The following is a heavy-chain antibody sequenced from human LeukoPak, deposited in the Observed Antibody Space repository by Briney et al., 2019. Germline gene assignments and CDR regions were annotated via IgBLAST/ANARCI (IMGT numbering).Heavy chain of an antibody. V-gene: IGHV3-7*03. CDR2: INHNGNVN. CDR3: ARGGGLDV. CDR1: GFTFSHYA. D-gene: IGHD3-16*01. J-gene: IGHJ6*02. Sequence: GGSLRLSCAASGFTFSHYAIHWVRQAPGKGLEWVASINHNGNVNYYVDSVKGRFTISRDNAKNSLYLQMSNLRAEDTAVYFCARGGGLDVWGQGATVTVSS.